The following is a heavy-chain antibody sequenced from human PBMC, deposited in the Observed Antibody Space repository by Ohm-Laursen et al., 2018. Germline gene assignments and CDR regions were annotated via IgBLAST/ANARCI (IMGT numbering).Heavy chain of an antibody. CDR2: IFWDDNK. V-gene: IGHV2-5*02. D-gene: IGHD3-3*01. J-gene: IGHJ4*02. CDR1: GFSLSTNGAG. CDR3: ARIRDDLWSGYYKYYFDY. Sequence: TQTLTLTCTFSGFSLSTNGAGVGWIRQPPGKALEWLALIFWDDNKRYSPSLKCRLTIMKDTSRNQVVLITTNMDPADTATYYCARIRDDLWSGYYKYYFDYWGQGTLVTVSS.